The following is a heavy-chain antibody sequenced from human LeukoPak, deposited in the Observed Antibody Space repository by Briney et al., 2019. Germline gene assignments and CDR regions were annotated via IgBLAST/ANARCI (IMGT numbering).Heavy chain of an antibody. CDR1: GYTFTSYY. D-gene: IGHD3-22*01. J-gene: IGHJ4*02. Sequence: ASVKVSCKASGYTFTSYYMHWVRQAPGQGLEWMGIINPSGGSTSYAQKFQGRVTMTRDTSTSTVYMELSSLRSEDTAVYYCARDRFPYYYDSSGYYFPDYWGQGTLVTVSS. CDR2: INPSGGST. CDR3: ARDRFPYYYDSSGYYFPDY. V-gene: IGHV1-46*01.